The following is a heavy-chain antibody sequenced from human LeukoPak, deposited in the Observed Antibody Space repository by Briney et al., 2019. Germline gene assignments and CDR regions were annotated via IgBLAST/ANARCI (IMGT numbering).Heavy chain of an antibody. D-gene: IGHD4/OR15-4a*01. CDR1: GLTVSSNS. J-gene: IGHJ4*02. CDR3: ARRAGAYSHPYDY. V-gene: IGHV3-53*01. CDR2: IYSGGST. Sequence: GGYLRLSCAASGLTVSSNSMSWVRQAPGKGLEWVSLIYSGGSTYYADSVKGRFTISRDNSKNTLYLQMNSLRADDTAVYYCARRAGAYSHPYDYWGQGTLVTVSS.